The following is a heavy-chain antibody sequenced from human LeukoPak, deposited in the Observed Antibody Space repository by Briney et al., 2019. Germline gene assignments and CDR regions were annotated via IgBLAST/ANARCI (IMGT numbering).Heavy chain of an antibody. V-gene: IGHV4-4*07. J-gene: IGHJ4*02. Sequence: SETLSLTCTVSGGSISTYYWSWLRQPAGKGLEWIGRIYSSGSTNHNPSLKSRVTMSVDTSKKQFSLKLSSVTAADTAVYYCAREGMGVYFDYWGQGTLVTVSS. CDR1: GGSISTYY. CDR3: AREGMGVYFDY. CDR2: IYSSGST. D-gene: IGHD1-26*01.